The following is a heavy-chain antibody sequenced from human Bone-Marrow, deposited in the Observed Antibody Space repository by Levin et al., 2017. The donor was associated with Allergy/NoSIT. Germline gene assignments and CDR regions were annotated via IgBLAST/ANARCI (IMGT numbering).Heavy chain of an antibody. CDR1: GVSITSGNYY. CDR2: IYTSGNT. J-gene: IGHJ6*03. V-gene: IGHV4-61*09. D-gene: IGHD5-24*01. Sequence: SQTLSLTCTVSGVSITSGNYYWSWIRQPAGTGLAWIGHIYTSGNTNYNPSLKSRVPISVDPSKNQFSLKLRSVTAADTAVYYCARVLQYYYYYMDGWGKGTTVTVSS. CDR3: ARVLQYYYYYMDG.